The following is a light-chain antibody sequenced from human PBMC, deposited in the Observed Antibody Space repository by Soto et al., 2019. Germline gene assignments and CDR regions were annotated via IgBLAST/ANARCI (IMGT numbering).Light chain of an antibody. J-gene: IGKJ5*01. V-gene: IGKV1-9*01. CDR3: QQLNSYPIT. Sequence: DIQLTQSPSSLSASVGDRVTITCRASQGISSYLAWYQQRPGKAPNLLVYTASFLHSAVPSRFSGSGSGTEFTLTISSLQPEDFATYYCQQLNSYPITFGQGTRLEIK. CDR1: QGISSY. CDR2: TAS.